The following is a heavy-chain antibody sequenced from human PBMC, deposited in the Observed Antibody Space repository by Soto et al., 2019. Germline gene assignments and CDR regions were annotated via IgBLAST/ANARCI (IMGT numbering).Heavy chain of an antibody. Sequence: GGSLRLSCAAPGFTFDDYAMHWVRQAPGKGLEWVSGISWNSGSIGYADSVKGRFTISRDNAKNSLYLQMNSLRAEDTALYYCAKDMGIAVAGGVDYWGQGTLVTVSS. CDR1: GFTFDDYA. CDR3: AKDMGIAVAGGVDY. D-gene: IGHD6-19*01. V-gene: IGHV3-9*01. J-gene: IGHJ4*02. CDR2: ISWNSGSI.